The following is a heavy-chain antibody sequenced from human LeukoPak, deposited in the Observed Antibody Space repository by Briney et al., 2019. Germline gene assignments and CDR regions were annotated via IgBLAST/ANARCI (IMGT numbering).Heavy chain of an antibody. CDR3: ARHPNYPSIWFDP. Sequence: SETLSLTCTVSGGSISSYYWSWIRQPPGKGLEWIGYIYYSGSTNYNPSLKSRVTISVDTSKNQFSLKLSSVTAADTAVYHCARHPNYPSIWFDPWGQGTLVTVSS. D-gene: IGHD1-7*01. CDR1: GGSISSYY. J-gene: IGHJ5*02. CDR2: IYYSGST. V-gene: IGHV4-59*08.